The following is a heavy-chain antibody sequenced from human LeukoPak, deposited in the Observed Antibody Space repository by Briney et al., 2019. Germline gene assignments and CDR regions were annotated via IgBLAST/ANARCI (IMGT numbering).Heavy chain of an antibody. CDR1: GFTFSSYS. V-gene: IGHV3-21*01. J-gene: IGHJ3*02. CDR3: AIPLNPYYGSGSYYLDDAFDI. D-gene: IGHD3-10*01. Sequence: GGSLRLSCAASGFTFSSYSMNWVRQAPGKGLEWVSSISSSSSYIYYADSVKGRFTISRDNAKNSLYLQMNSLRAEDTAVYYCAIPLNPYYGSGSYYLDDAFDIWGQGTMVTVSS. CDR2: ISSSSSYI.